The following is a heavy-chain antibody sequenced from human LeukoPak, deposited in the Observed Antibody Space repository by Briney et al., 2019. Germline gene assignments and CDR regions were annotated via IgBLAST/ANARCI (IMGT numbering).Heavy chain of an antibody. CDR3: GRLARNAWYAVDY. D-gene: IGHD6-19*01. Sequence: QLGGSLRLSCAASDFTFSFYWMSWVSQAPGEGLEWVANILPDGSEKYYLDSVKGRFTISRDNSTNSLYLQINSLRAEDTALYYCGRLARNAWYAVDYWGQGTLVTVSS. V-gene: IGHV3-7*01. CDR1: DFTFSFYW. J-gene: IGHJ4*02. CDR2: ILPDGSEK.